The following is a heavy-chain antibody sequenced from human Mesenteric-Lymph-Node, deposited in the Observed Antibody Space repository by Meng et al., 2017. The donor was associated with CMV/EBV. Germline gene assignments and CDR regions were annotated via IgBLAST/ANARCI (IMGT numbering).Heavy chain of an antibody. CDR1: GGSISSGGYY. CDR2: IHDSGST. J-gene: IGHJ4*02. D-gene: IGHD2-2*01. Sequence: SGGSISSGGYYWSWSRQHPGKGLEWIGYIHDSGSTHSNPSLTSRVTMSVDTSKNEFSLNLRSVIAADTALYYCAREGCSTTSCSFDYWGQGTLVTVSS. V-gene: IGHV4-31*02. CDR3: AREGCSTTSCSFDY.